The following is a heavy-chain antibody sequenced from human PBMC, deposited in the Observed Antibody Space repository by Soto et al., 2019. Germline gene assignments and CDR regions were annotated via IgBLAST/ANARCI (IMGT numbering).Heavy chain of an antibody. Sequence: SETLSLTCAVSGYSIGSGYYWDWIRQPPGKGPEWIGSIYQGGATHHNTSLKSRVTISIDTSKNQFSLKLSSVTAADTAVYHCVRDGGRYGYYYDSSGYISFDHWGQGILVTVSS. CDR1: GYSIGSGYY. D-gene: IGHD3-22*01. CDR3: VRDGGRYGYYYDSSGYISFDH. V-gene: IGHV4-38-2*01. J-gene: IGHJ4*02. CDR2: IYQGGAT.